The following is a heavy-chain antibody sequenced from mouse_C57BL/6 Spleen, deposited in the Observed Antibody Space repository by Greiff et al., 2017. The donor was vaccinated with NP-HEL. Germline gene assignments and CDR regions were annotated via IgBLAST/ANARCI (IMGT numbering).Heavy chain of an antibody. CDR1: GFTFSSYG. Sequence: EVQGVESGGDLVKPGGSLKLSCAASGFTFSSYGMSWVRQTPDKRLEWVATISSGGSYTYYPDSVKGRFTISRDNAKNTLYLQMSSLKSEDTAMYYCARHGDYYGSSEDYYAMDYWGQGTSVTVSS. D-gene: IGHD1-1*01. CDR2: ISSGGSYT. J-gene: IGHJ4*01. V-gene: IGHV5-6*01. CDR3: ARHGDYYGSSEDYYAMDY.